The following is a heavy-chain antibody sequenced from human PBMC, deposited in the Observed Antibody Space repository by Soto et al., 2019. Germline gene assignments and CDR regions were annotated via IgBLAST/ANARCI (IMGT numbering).Heavy chain of an antibody. V-gene: IGHV4-39*01. CDR2: IYYSGST. CDR3: ARHHAGIAAADPVWFDP. J-gene: IGHJ5*02. CDR1: GGSISSSSYY. Sequence: SETLSLTCTVSGGSISSSSYYWGWIRQPPGKGLEWIGSIYYSGSTYYNPSLKSRVTISVDTSKNQFSLKLSSVTAADTAVYYCARHHAGIAAADPVWFDPWGQGTLVTVSS. D-gene: IGHD6-13*01.